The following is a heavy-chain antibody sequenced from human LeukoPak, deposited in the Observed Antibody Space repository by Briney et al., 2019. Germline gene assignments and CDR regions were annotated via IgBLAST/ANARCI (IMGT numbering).Heavy chain of an antibody. V-gene: IGHV4-39*01. CDR3: ARVSRGYSYGHISDKYFDY. D-gene: IGHD5-18*01. J-gene: IGHJ4*02. CDR2: VYYSGST. Sequence: SETLSLTCTVSGGSISSSTYYWGWIRQPPGKGLEWIGSVYYSGSTYYNPSLQSRVTISVDTSKNQFSLKLSSVTAADTAVYYCARVSRGYSYGHISDKYFDYWGQGTLVTVSS. CDR1: GGSISSSTYY.